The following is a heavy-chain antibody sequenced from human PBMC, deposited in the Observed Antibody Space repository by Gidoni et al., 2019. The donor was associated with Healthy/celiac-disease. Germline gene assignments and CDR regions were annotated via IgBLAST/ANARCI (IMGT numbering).Heavy chain of an antibody. CDR2: IKEDGSEK. Sequence: EVQLVESGGCYVQPGGSLRLACAASGFTIRSHWRSWVREAPGKGLEWVVNIKEDGSEKYYGDVVKGRVTISRENAKKSLYLQMNGRRVEDTAVYDGASAFLGYSSGWPAGLDYWGQGTLVTVSS. V-gene: IGHV3-7*03. CDR3: ASAFLGYSSGWPAGLDY. J-gene: IGHJ4*02. D-gene: IGHD6-19*01. CDR1: GFTIRSHW.